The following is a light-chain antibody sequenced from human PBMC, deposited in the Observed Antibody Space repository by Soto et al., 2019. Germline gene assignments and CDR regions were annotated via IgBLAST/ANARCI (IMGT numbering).Light chain of an antibody. Sequence: EIVMTQSPATLSVSPGERVTLSCRASQSISSNLAWYQQKPGQAPRLLMFRTSSRATGFPARFSGSGSGTEFNLTISSLQSEDFGVYYCQQYNNWPRATFGGGTKVDI. V-gene: IGKV3-15*01. CDR3: QQYNNWPRAT. J-gene: IGKJ4*01. CDR2: RTS. CDR1: QSISSN.